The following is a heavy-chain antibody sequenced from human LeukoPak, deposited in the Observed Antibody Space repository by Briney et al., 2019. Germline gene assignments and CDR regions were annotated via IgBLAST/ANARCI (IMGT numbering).Heavy chain of an antibody. V-gene: IGHV1-18*01. CDR2: ISAYNGNT. CDR1: GYTFTSYG. CDR3: ARDTVYCTNGVCYTPTYYYGMNV. Sequence: GASVKVSCKASGYTFTSYGISWVRQAPGQGLEWMGWISAYNGNTNYAQKLQGRVTMTTDTSTNTAYMELRSLRSDDTAVYYCARDTVYCTNGVCYTPTYYYGMNVWGQGTTVTASS. D-gene: IGHD2-8*01. J-gene: IGHJ6*02.